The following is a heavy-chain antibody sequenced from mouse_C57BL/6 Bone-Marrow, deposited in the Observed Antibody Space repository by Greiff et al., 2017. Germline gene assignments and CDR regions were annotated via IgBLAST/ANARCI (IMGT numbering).Heavy chain of an antibody. V-gene: IGHV1-47*01. CDR1: GYTFTTYP. CDR3: ARGGNYGGYYFDY. Sequence: QVQLQQSGAELVKPGASVKMSCKASGYTFTTYPIEWMKQNPGKSLEWIGNFHTYNDGTKYNEKFKGKATLTVEKYSSTVYLELSRLTSADSAFEYCARGGNYGGYYFDYWGQGTTLTVSS. D-gene: IGHD2-1*01. J-gene: IGHJ2*01. CDR2: FHTYNDGT.